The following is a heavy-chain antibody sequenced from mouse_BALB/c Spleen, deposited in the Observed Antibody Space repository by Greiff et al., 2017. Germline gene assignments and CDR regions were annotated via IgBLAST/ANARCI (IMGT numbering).Heavy chain of an antibody. CDR1: GFTFSDFY. CDR3: ARVPYGNYLYFDY. J-gene: IGHJ2*01. Sequence: EVKVVDSGGGLVQPGGSLRLSCATSGFTFSDFYMEWVRQPPGKRLEWIAASRNKANDYTTEYSASVKGRFIVSRDTSQSILYLQMNALRAEDTAIYYCARVPYGNYLYFDYRGQGTTLTVSS. CDR2: SRNKANDYTT. V-gene: IGHV7-1*02. D-gene: IGHD2-1*01.